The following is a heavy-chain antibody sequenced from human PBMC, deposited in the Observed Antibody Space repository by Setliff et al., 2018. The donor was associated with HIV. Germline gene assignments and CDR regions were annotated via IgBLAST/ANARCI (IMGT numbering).Heavy chain of an antibody. Sequence: SETLSLTCAVSGYSISSGYYWGWIRQPPGKGLEWIGSIYHSGSTYYNPSLKSRVTISVDTSKNQFSLKLSSVTAADTAVYYCASAEPPIYSSGWRGVGYFDYWGQGTLVTVSS. D-gene: IGHD6-19*01. CDR2: IYHSGST. V-gene: IGHV4-38-2*01. J-gene: IGHJ4*02. CDR3: ASAEPPIYSSGWRGVGYFDY. CDR1: GYSISSGYY.